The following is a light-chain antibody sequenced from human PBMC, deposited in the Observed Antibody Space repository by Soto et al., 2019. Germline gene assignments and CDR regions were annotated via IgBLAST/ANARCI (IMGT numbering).Light chain of an antibody. Sequence: AIQLTQSTSSLSASEGDRVTITCLASQSISSALAWYQQKPGKAPKVLLYDASSLESGVPSRFSGSGSGTDFTLTTGSLQPEDFATYYCPQFNNYPLTFGGGTKVEIK. V-gene: IGKV1D-13*01. CDR3: PQFNNYPLT. CDR2: DAS. J-gene: IGKJ4*01. CDR1: QSISSA.